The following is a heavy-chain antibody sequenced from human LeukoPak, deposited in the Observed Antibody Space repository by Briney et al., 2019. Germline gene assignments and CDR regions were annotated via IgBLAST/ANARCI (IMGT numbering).Heavy chain of an antibody. CDR2: INHSGST. CDR1: GKSFSGYY. D-gene: IGHD6-13*01. J-gene: IGHJ4*02. Sequence: SETLSLICGVYGKSFSGYYWNWIRQSPGKGLEWIGEINHSGSTYYNPSLKSRVTISVDTSKNQFSLKLSSVTAADTAVYYCARAPGGYSSSWYDYWGQGTLVTVSS. CDR3: ARAPGGYSSSWYDY. V-gene: IGHV4-34*01.